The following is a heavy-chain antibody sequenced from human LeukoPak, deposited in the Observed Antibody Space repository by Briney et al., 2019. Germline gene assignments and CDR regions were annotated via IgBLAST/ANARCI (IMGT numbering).Heavy chain of an antibody. CDR2: ISSSSTI. CDR3: ARPLGGGLKDDAFDI. Sequence: GGSLRLSCAASGFTFSSYAMSWVRQVPGKGLEWVSYISSSSTIYYADSVKGRFTISRDNAKNSLYLQMNSLRAEDTAVYYCARPLGGGLKDDAFDIWGQGTMVTVSS. V-gene: IGHV3-48*01. CDR1: GFTFSSYA. D-gene: IGHD4-23*01. J-gene: IGHJ3*02.